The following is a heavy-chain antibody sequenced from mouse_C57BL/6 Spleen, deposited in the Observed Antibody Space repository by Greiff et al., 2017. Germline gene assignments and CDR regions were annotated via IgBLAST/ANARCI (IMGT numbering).Heavy chain of an antibody. V-gene: IGHV1-53*01. D-gene: IGHD1-1*01. Sequence: QVQLQQPGTDLVKPGASVKLSCKASGYTFTSYWMHWVKQRPGQGLEWIGNINPSNGCTNYNEKFKSKATLTVDKSSSTAYMQLSSLTSEDSAVYYCARGDYGSSLFDYWGQGTTLTVSS. J-gene: IGHJ2*01. CDR3: ARGDYGSSLFDY. CDR1: GYTFTSYW. CDR2: INPSNGCT.